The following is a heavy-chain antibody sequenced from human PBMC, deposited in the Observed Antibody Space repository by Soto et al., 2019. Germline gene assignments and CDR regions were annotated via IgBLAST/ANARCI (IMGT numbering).Heavy chain of an antibody. CDR3: ARPLWRDDYNWGYFDL. V-gene: IGHV3-48*02. J-gene: IGHJ2*01. CDR2: ICSSGSTK. D-gene: IGHD4-4*01. CDR1: GFTFSSYS. Sequence: PGGSLRLSCAASGFTFSSYSMHWVRQAPGKGLEWVSYICSSGSTKYYADSVKGRFTISRDNSKNTLYLQMNSLRDEDTAVYYCARPLWRDDYNWGYFDLWGSGTLVTVSS.